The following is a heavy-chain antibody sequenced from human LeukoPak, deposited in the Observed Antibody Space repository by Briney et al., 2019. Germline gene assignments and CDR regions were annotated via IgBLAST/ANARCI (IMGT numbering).Heavy chain of an antibody. J-gene: IGHJ4*02. Sequence: SETLSLTCTVSGGSISSSSYFWGWIRQPPGKGLEWIGYFSYTGSTYYNPSVKSRVSISVDTSKNQFSLKLTSVTAADTAVYYCARALNGYFYAFDSCGQGTLVTVSS. V-gene: IGHV4-30-4*08. CDR2: FSYTGST. CDR1: GGSISSSSYF. CDR3: ARALNGYFYAFDS. D-gene: IGHD2/OR15-2a*01.